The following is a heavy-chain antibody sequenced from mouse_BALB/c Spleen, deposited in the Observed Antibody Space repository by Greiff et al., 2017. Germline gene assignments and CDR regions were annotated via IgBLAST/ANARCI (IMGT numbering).Heavy chain of an antibody. CDR2: ISSGGSYT. J-gene: IGHJ2*01. CDR3: ARLDGYYGD. D-gene: IGHD2-3*01. CDR1: GFTFSSYG. Sequence: EVKLVESGGDLVKPGGSLKLSCAASGFTFSSYGMSWVRQTPDKRLEWVATISSGGSYTYYPDSVKGRFTISRDNAKNTLYLQMSSLKSEDTAMYYCARLDGYYGDWGQGTTLTGSS. V-gene: IGHV5-6*01.